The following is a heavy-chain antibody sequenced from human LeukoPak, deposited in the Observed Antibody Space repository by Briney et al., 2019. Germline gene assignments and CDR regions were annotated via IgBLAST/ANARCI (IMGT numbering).Heavy chain of an antibody. CDR3: ARGGRQYQLLMSGSNGYNWFDP. CDR1: GGSFSGYY. D-gene: IGHD2-2*01. V-gene: IGHV4-34*01. Sequence: SETLSLTCAVYGGSFSGYYWSWIRQPPGKGLGWIGEINHSGSTNYNPSLKSRVTISVDTSKNQFSLKLSSVTAADTAVYYCARGGRQYQLLMSGSNGYNWFDPWGQGTLVTVSS. J-gene: IGHJ5*02. CDR2: INHSGST.